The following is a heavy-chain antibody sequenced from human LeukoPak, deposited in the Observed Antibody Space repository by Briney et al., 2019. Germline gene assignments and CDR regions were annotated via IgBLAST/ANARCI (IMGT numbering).Heavy chain of an antibody. J-gene: IGHJ4*02. CDR1: GYTFTRYA. D-gene: IGHD4-17*01. V-gene: IGHV7-4-1*02. Sequence: ASVKVSCKASGYTFTRYAMNWVRQAPGQGLEWMGWINTNTGNPTYAQGFTGRFVFSLDTSVSTAYLQISSLKAEDTAVYYCARGSMTTVTTYTDNDYWGQGTLVTVSS. CDR3: ARGSMTTVTTYTDNDY. CDR2: INTNTGNP.